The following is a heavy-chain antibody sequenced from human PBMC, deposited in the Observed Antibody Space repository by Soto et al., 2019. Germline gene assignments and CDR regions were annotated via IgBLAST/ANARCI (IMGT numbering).Heavy chain of an antibody. CDR2: TSFSGYT. CDR3: VRGGNPYHYATSGPGTFDK. D-gene: IGHD3-22*01. CDR1: GDSVSGGDSY. J-gene: IGHJ4*02. V-gene: IGHV4-30-4*01. Sequence: QVQLQESGPGLVKPSQTLSLTCTVSGDSVSGGDSYWSWIRQPPGKALEWIGYTSFSGYTSYTPSLKSRVTRSVDMSKSQFSLRLTSVTAADTAIYYCVRGGNPYHYATSGPGTFDKWGQGTLVSVSS.